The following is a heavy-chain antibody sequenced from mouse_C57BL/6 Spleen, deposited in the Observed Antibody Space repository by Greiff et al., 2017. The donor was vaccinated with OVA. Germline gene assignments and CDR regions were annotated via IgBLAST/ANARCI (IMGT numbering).Heavy chain of an antibody. CDR3: ARSDYDYDPYAMDY. V-gene: IGHV1-64*01. CDR2: IHPNSGST. D-gene: IGHD2-4*01. Sequence: QVQLQQPGAELVKPGASVKLSCKASGYTFTSYWMHWVKQRPGQGLEWIGMIHPNSGSTNYNEKFKSKATLTVDKSSSTAYMQLSSLTSEDSAVYYCARSDYDYDPYAMDYWGQGTSVTVSS. J-gene: IGHJ4*01. CDR1: GYTFTSYW.